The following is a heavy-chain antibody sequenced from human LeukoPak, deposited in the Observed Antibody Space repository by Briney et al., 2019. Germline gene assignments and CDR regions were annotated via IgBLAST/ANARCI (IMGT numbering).Heavy chain of an antibody. V-gene: IGHV3-53*01. Sequence: PGGSLRLSCTASGFNVRTNYMFWVRQAPGKGLECVSVMYSDGSAYYADSVKGRFTLSRDNSMNTLFLQMNSLRADDTAMYYCAGALHYNYFETRYFGYWGQGTPVTVPS. D-gene: IGHD3-22*01. J-gene: IGHJ4*02. CDR3: AGALHYNYFETRYFGY. CDR2: MYSDGSA. CDR1: GFNVRTNY.